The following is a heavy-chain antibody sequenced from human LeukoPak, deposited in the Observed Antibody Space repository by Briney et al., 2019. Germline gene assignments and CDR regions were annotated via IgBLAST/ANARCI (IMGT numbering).Heavy chain of an antibody. CDR3: ARERIEMVRGVXHFDY. V-gene: IGHV1-69*05. Sequence: SVKVSCKASGGTFSSYAISWVRQAPGQGLEWMGRIIPISGSSNYVQRFQGRVTITTDESTSTAYMELSSLRSEDTAVYYCARERIEMVRGVXHFDYWGQRTLVTVSS. CDR2: IIPISGSS. J-gene: IGHJ4*02. CDR1: GGTFSSYA. D-gene: IGHD3-10*01.